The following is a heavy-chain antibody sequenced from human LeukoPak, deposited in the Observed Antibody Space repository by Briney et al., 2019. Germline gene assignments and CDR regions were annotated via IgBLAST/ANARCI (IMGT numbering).Heavy chain of an antibody. CDR3: ARSPDIVATTYYFDY. Sequence: PSETLSLTCTVSGGSISSYYWSWIRQPPGKGLEWIGYIYYSGGTNYNPSLKSRVTISVDTSKNQFSLKLSSVTAADTAVYYCARSPDIVATTYYFDYWGQGTLVTVSS. D-gene: IGHD5-12*01. CDR2: IYYSGGT. CDR1: GGSISSYY. V-gene: IGHV4-59*08. J-gene: IGHJ4*02.